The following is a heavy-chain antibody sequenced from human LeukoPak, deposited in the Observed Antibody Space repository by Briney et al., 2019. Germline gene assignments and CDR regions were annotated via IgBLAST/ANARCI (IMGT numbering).Heavy chain of an antibody. Sequence: PGGSLRLSCAASGFTFSRYWMSWVRQAPGKWLEWVANIKQDGSEKYYVDSVKGRFTISRDNANNSLYLQMNSLRAEDTAVYYCASHDYGDYASIDYWGQGTLATVSS. J-gene: IGHJ4*02. CDR3: ASHDYGDYASIDY. D-gene: IGHD4-17*01. CDR1: GFTFSRYW. V-gene: IGHV3-7*03. CDR2: IKQDGSEK.